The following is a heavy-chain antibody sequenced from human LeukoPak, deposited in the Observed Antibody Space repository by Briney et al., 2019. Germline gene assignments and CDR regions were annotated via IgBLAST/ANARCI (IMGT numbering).Heavy chain of an antibody. CDR2: ISSSGSTI. Sequence: PGGSLRLSCAASGFTFSSCEMNWVRQAPGKGLEWASYISSSGSTIYYADSVKGRFTISRDNAKNSLCLQMNSLRAEDTAVYYCARGHYDFWSGYYTGDYFDYWGQGTLVTVSS. CDR3: ARGHYDFWSGYYTGDYFDY. V-gene: IGHV3-48*03. D-gene: IGHD3-3*01. J-gene: IGHJ4*02. CDR1: GFTFSSCE.